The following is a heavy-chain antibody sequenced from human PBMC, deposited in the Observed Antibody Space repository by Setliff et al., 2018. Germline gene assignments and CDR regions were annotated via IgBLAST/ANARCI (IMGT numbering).Heavy chain of an antibody. J-gene: IGHJ3*02. D-gene: IGHD3-22*01. V-gene: IGHV3-20*04. CDR2: LKWNGGST. CDR3: VRVSKDYDSNGLYGFDI. CDR1: GFTFDDYG. Sequence: PGESLKISCAASGFTFDDYGMSWVRQAPGKGLEWVSGLKWNGGSTRYADSVKGRFTISRDNAKKSLYLQMNSLRAEDTATYYCVRVSKDYDSNGLYGFDIWGQGTMVTVSS.